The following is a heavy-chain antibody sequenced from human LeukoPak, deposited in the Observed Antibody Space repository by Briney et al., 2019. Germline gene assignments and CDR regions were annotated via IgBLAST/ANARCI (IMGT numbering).Heavy chain of an antibody. D-gene: IGHD6-19*01. Sequence: PGGSLRLSCAPSVFTLCRYGMRGVRQAPGRGLEWVSDISRRGGDTHYADSVKGRFTISRDNSKNTLYVQMNSRRAEDTAVYYCAKRVAYNSGYYWDYWGQGTLVTVSS. CDR1: VFTLCRYG. CDR2: ISRRGGDT. V-gene: IGHV3-23*01. CDR3: AKRVAYNSGYYWDY. J-gene: IGHJ4*02.